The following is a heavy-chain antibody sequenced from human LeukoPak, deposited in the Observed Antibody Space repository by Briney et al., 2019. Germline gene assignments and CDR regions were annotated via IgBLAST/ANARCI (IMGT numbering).Heavy chain of an antibody. CDR3: VRDYYDFWSGYSNQGAFDI. CDR2: ISYDGSNK. Sequence: PGGSLRLSCAASGFTFSSYAMHWVRQAPGKGLEWVAVISYDGSNKYYADSVKGRFTISRDNAKNSLYLQMNSLRAEDTAVYYCVRDYYDFWSGYSNQGAFDIWGQGTMVTVSS. CDR1: GFTFSSYA. D-gene: IGHD3-3*01. V-gene: IGHV3-30-3*01. J-gene: IGHJ3*02.